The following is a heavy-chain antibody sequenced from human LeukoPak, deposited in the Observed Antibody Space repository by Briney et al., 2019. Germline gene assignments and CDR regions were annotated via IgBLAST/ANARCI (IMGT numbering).Heavy chain of an antibody. D-gene: IGHD5-12*01. V-gene: IGHV4-34*01. Sequence: SETLSLTCAVYGGSFSGYYWSWIRQPPGKGLEWIGEINHSGSTDYNPSLKSRVTISVDTSKNQFSLKLSSLTAADTAVYYCARGRARMTRAYFDYWGQGTLVTVSS. CDR1: GGSFSGYY. CDR3: ARGRARMTRAYFDY. J-gene: IGHJ4*02. CDR2: INHSGST.